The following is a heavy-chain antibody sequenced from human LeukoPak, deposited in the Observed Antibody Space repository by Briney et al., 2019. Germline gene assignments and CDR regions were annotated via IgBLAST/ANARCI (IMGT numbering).Heavy chain of an antibody. CDR2: ISSTGSTI. CDR1: GFTFGDYY. CDR3: ARARSSSGSPDGFDI. J-gene: IGHJ3*02. Sequence: GGSLRLSCAASGFTFGDYYMSWIRQAPGKGLEWVSYISSTGSTIYYADSVKGRFTISRDNARNSLYLQMNSLRAEDTAVYYCARARSSSGSPDGFDIWGQGTMVTVSS. V-gene: IGHV3-11*01. D-gene: IGHD3-22*01.